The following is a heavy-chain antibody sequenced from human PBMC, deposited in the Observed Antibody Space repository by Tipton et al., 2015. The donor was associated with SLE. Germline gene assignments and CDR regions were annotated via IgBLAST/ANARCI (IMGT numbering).Heavy chain of an antibody. V-gene: IGHV4-39*02. D-gene: IGHD4-17*01. J-gene: IGHJ4*02. CDR2: IYYSGST. CDR1: GGSISSSSCY. CDR3: ARDGYGERYFDY. Sequence: TLSLTCTVSGGSISSSSCYWGWIRQPPGKGLEWIGSIYYSGSTYYNPSLKSRVTISVDTSKNQFSLKLSSVTAADTAVYYCARDGYGERYFDYWGQGTLVTVSS.